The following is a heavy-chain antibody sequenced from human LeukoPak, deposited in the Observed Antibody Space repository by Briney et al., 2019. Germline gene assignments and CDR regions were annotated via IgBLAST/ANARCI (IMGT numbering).Heavy chain of an antibody. CDR3: ARVPFGGGACYPNCFDP. V-gene: IGHV4-59*01. D-gene: IGHD2-21*02. Sequence: SETLSLTCTVSGGSISSYYWSWIRQPPGKGLEWIGYIYYSGSTNYNPSLKSRVTISVDTSKNQFSLKLSSVTAADTAVYYCARVPFGGGACYPNCFDPGGQGTRVTVSS. CDR1: GGSISSYY. J-gene: IGHJ5*02. CDR2: IYYSGST.